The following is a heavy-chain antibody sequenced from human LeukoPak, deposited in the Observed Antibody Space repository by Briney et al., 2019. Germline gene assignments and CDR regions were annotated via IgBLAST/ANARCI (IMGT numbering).Heavy chain of an antibody. CDR1: GYTFTGYD. Sequence: ASVKVSCKASGYTFTGYDMHWVRQAPGQGLEWMGWINPNSGGTNYAQKFQGRVTMTRDTSISTAYMELSRLRSDDTAVYYCAMILVAAAWAFDYWGQGTLVTVSS. CDR2: INPNSGGT. V-gene: IGHV1-2*02. CDR3: AMILVAAAWAFDY. D-gene: IGHD6-13*01. J-gene: IGHJ4*02.